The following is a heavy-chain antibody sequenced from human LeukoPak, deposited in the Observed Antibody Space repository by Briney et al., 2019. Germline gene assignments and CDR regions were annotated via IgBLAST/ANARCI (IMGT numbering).Heavy chain of an antibody. V-gene: IGHV4-4*07. CDR2: INTSGST. J-gene: IGHJ4*02. CDR1: GGSISSYY. Sequence: SETLSLTCTVSGGSISSYYWTWIRQSAGKGLEWVGRINTSGSTNYNPSLTSRVTMSVNTSKNQFSLNLTSVTAADTAVYYCARAHAGCGGTCPFDSWGQGTLVTASS. D-gene: IGHD2-15*01. CDR3: ARAHAGCGGTCPFDS.